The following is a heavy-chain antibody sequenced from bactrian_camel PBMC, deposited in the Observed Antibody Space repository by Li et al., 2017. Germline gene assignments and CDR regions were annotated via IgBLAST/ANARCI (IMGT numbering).Heavy chain of an antibody. CDR2: INSGSGTP. Sequence: DVQLVESGGGLVTPGGSLRPSCAASGFTFGSYAMNWVRQAPGKGLEWVSRINSGSGTPYYADSVKARFTISRDNAKASLYLQMNDLKVEDTGVYYCAVAAAAGLDYPLDFAGYNWWGQGTQVTVS. CDR3: AVAAAAGLDYPLDFAGYNW. CDR1: GFTFGSYA. V-gene: IGHV3S31*01. D-gene: IGHD5*01. J-gene: IGHJ4*01.